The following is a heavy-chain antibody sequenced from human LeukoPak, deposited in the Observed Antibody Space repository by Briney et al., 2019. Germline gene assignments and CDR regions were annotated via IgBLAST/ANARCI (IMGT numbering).Heavy chain of an antibody. J-gene: IGHJ6*02. CDR3: VRGSTDWNGMDV. D-gene: IGHD6-19*01. CDR2: IDPNGRYT. V-gene: IGHV3-74*01. Sequence: GGSLQLSCAASGFTFSNHYMHWGRQAPGKGLVSVSRIDPNGRYTSYADSVKGRFTISRDNAKNTLYLQMNTLGAEDTALYYCVRGSTDWNGMDVWGQGTTVTVSS. CDR1: GFTFSNHY.